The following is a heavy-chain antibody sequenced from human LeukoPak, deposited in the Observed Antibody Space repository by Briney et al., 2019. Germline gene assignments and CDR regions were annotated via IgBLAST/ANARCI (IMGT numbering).Heavy chain of an antibody. CDR1: GYTFTSYG. V-gene: IGHV1-69*13. J-gene: IGHJ3*02. CDR2: IIPIFGTA. D-gene: IGHD1-26*01. CDR3: ATPGATNAFDI. Sequence: SVKVSCKPSGYTFTSYGINWVRQAPGQGLEWMGGIIPIFGTANYAQKFQGRVTITADESTSTAYMELSSLRSEDTAVYYCATPGATNAFDIWGQGTMVTVSS.